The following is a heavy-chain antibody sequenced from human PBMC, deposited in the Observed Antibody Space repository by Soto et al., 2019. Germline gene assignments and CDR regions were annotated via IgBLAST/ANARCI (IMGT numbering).Heavy chain of an antibody. D-gene: IGHD4-17*01. CDR1: GGSISSYY. V-gene: IGHV4-59*01. J-gene: IGHJ4*02. Sequence: SETLSLTCTVSGGSISSYYWSWIRQPPGKGLEWIGYIYYSGSTNYNPSLKSRVTISVDTSKNQFSLKLSSVTAADTAVYYCARNTVTTNKFDYWGQGTLVTVSS. CDR3: ARNTVTTNKFDY. CDR2: IYYSGST.